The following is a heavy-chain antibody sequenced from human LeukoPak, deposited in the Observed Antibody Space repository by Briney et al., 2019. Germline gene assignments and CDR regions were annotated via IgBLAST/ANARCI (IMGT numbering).Heavy chain of an antibody. CDR3: ARVKRGNYFDY. V-gene: IGHV3-53*01. Sequence: GGSLRLSCAASGFTVSSNYMNWVRQAPGKGLEWVSVIYSGGSTYCPDSVKGRFTISRDNSKNTVFLQMNSLRAEDTAMYYCARVKRGNYFDYWGQGTLVTVSS. D-gene: IGHD3-16*01. CDR1: GFTVSSNY. CDR2: IYSGGST. J-gene: IGHJ4*02.